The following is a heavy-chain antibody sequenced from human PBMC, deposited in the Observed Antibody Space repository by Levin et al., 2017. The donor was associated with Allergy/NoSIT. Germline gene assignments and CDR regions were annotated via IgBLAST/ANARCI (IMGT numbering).Heavy chain of an antibody. CDR3: ARGRKLRFLEWLDRCDY. J-gene: IGHJ4*02. Sequence: SETLSLTCTVYGGSFSDYYRSWIRQPPGKGLEWIGEINHSGSTNYNPSFKSRVPISVDTSKNHFFLKLSSVTAADTAVYYCARGRKLRFLEWLDRCDYWGQGTLVAVSS. V-gene: IGHV4-34*01. CDR1: GGSFSDYY. D-gene: IGHD3-3*01. CDR2: INHSGST.